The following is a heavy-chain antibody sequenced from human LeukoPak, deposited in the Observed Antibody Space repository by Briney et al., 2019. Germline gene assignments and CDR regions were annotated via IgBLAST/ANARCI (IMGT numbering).Heavy chain of an antibody. Sequence: ASVKVSSKASGYTFTSYGISWARQAPGQGLGWMGWISAYNGNTNYAQKLQGRVTMTTDTSTSTAYMELRSLRSDDTAVYYCARDQSGSYPAPIVYWGQGTLVTVSS. D-gene: IGHD1-26*01. CDR1: GYTFTSYG. CDR3: ARDQSGSYPAPIVY. CDR2: ISAYNGNT. J-gene: IGHJ4*02. V-gene: IGHV1-18*01.